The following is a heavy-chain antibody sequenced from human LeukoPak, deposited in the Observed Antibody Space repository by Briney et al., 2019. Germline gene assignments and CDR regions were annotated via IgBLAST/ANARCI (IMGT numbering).Heavy chain of an antibody. CDR2: IKQDGSEK. CDR1: GFTFSTYW. Sequence: GGSLRLSCAASGFTFSTYWMSWVRQAPGKGLEWVANIKQDGSEKYYVGSVEGRFTISRGNAKNSLYLQMDSLRAEDTAMYYCARTQKRGPYYFDCWGQGTLVTVSS. J-gene: IGHJ4*02. V-gene: IGHV3-7*05. D-gene: IGHD5-24*01. CDR3: ARTQKRGPYYFDC.